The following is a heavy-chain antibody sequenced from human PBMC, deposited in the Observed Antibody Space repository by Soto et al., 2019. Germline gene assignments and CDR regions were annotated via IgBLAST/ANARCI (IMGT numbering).Heavy chain of an antibody. Sequence: RASVKVSCKASGYIFTGYHIHWVRQAPGRGLEWMGWINPNSGDTEYAQNFQGRVTMTRDTSFNLVYMEMSGLMTDDTAFYYCARDARGTRGFDEMDIWGQGTTVTVSS. D-gene: IGHD3-9*01. CDR3: ARDARGTRGFDEMDI. CDR1: GYIFTGYH. J-gene: IGHJ6*02. CDR2: INPNSGDT. V-gene: IGHV1-2*02.